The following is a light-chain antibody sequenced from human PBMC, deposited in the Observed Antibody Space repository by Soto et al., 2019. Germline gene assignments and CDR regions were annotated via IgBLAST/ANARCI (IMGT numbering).Light chain of an antibody. CDR2: GAS. CDR3: QQYNDWPPWT. Sequence: EIVMTQSPATLSVSLGERATLSCRASQSVSSNLAWYQQKPGQAPRLLIYGASTRHTGIPARFSGSGSGTEFILTISSLQSEDFVVYYCQQYNDWPPWTFGQGTKVEIK. J-gene: IGKJ1*01. CDR1: QSVSSN. V-gene: IGKV3-15*01.